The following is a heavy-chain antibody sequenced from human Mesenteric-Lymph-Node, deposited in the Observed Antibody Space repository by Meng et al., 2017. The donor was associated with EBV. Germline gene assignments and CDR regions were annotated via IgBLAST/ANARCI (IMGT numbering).Heavy chain of an antibody. D-gene: IGHD1-7*01. Sequence: QSTLKASGPTVVKAPQPPPLTCSLSGFSLFTTGGRVGWIRQPPGKALECLALTSWDDDERYSPSLKSRLTITKDTSRNQVVLTLTNMDPVDTGTYYCARQVGNYVGFDFWGPGTLVTVSS. CDR1: GFSLFTTGGR. CDR3: ARQVGNYVGFDF. CDR2: TSWDDDE. V-gene: IGHV2-5*02. J-gene: IGHJ4*02.